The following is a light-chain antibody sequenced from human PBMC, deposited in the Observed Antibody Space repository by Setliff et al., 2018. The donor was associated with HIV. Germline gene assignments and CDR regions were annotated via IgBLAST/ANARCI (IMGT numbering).Light chain of an antibody. Sequence: QSVLTQPPPASGSPGQSVTISCTGTSSDVGGYNYVSWYQQHPGKAPKLMIYEVSKRPSGVPDRFSGSKSGNTASLTVPGLQAEDEADYYCSSYAGSNNVFGTGTKVTVL. CDR2: EVS. CDR3: SSYAGSNNV. J-gene: IGLJ1*01. CDR1: SSDVGGYNY. V-gene: IGLV2-8*01.